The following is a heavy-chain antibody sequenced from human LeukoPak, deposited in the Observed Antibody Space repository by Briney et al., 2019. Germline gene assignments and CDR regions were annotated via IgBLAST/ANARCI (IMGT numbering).Heavy chain of an antibody. CDR3: ARGRGYSYGAYYYYGMDV. D-gene: IGHD5-18*01. CDR2: IYHSGST. Sequence: SETLSLTCTVSGYSISSGYYWGWIRPPPGKGLEWIGIIYHSGSTYYNPSLKSRVTISVDTSKNQFSLKLSSVTAADTAVYYCARGRGYSYGAYYYYGMDVWGQGTTVTVSS. CDR1: GYSISSGYY. J-gene: IGHJ6*02. V-gene: IGHV4-38-2*02.